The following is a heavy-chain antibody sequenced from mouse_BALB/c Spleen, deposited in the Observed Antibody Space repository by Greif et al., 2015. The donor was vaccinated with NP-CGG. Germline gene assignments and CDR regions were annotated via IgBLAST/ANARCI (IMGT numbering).Heavy chain of an antibody. V-gene: IGHV14-3*02. CDR2: IDPANGNT. Sequence: VQLKQSGAELVKSGASVKLSCTASGFNIKDTYMHWVKQRPEQGLEWIGRIDPANGNTKYDPKFQGKATITADTSSNTAYLQLSSLTSEDTAVYYCGAIYDGYRGYFDYWGQGTTLTVSS. CDR3: GAIYDGYRGYFDY. CDR1: GFNIKDTY. J-gene: IGHJ2*01. D-gene: IGHD2-3*01.